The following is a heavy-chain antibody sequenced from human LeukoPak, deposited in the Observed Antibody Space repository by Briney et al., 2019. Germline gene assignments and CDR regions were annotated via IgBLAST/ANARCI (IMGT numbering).Heavy chain of an antibody. D-gene: IGHD3-22*01. CDR2: IYYSGST. CDR1: GGSISSYY. V-gene: IGHV4-59*01. CDR3: AAHPRHYYDSSGYQGGAFDI. J-gene: IGHJ3*02. Sequence: SETLSLTCTVSGGSISSYYWSWIRQPPGKGLEWIGYIYYSGSTNYNPSLKSRVTISVDTSKNQFSLKLSSVTAADTAVYYCAAHPRHYYDSSGYQGGAFDIWGQGTMATVSS.